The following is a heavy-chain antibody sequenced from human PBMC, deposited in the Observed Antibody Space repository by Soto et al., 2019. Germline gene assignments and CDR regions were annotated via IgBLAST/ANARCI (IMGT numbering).Heavy chain of an antibody. D-gene: IGHD1-26*01. Sequence: QVQLVQSGAEVKKPGASVKVSCKASGYTFTSYAMHWVRQAPGQSLEWMGWINAGNGNTKYSQKFQGRVTITRVTSASTAYMELSSLRSEDTAVYYCARGGSLYWYFDLWGRGTLVTVSS. CDR3: ARGGSLYWYFDL. J-gene: IGHJ2*01. CDR2: INAGNGNT. V-gene: IGHV1-3*01. CDR1: GYTFTSYA.